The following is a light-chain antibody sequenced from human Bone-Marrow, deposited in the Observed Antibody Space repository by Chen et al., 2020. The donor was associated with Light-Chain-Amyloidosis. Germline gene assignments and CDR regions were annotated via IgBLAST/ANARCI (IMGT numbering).Light chain of an antibody. V-gene: IGLV3-21*02. CDR2: DDS. CDR1: NIGSTS. J-gene: IGLJ3*02. CDR3: QVWDRSSDRPV. Sequence: SYVLTQPSSVSVARGQTATTACGGNNIGSTSVHWYQQTPGQAPLLVVYDDSDRPSGIPERLSGSNSGNTATLTISRVEAGDEADYYCQVWDRSSDRPVFGGGTKLTVL.